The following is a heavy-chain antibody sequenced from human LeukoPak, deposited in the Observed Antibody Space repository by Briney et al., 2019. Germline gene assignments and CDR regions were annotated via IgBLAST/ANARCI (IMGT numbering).Heavy chain of an antibody. J-gene: IGHJ4*02. CDR1: GFTFSSYA. CDR3: ARVRGGTGGYYSLDH. D-gene: IGHD3-22*01. V-gene: IGHV3-23*01. Sequence: GGSLRLSCAASGFTFSSYAMSWVRQAPGKGLEWVSAISGSGGSTYYADSVKGRFTISRDNSKNTLYLQMNSLRAEDTAVYYCARVRGGTGGYYSLDHWGQGTLVTVSS. CDR2: ISGSGGST.